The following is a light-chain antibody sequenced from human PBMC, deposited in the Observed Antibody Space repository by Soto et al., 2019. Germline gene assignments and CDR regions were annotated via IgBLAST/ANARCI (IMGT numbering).Light chain of an antibody. CDR1: QNISIW. V-gene: IGKV1-5*03. CDR3: QHYNGASWT. J-gene: IGKJ1*01. Sequence: DIHMTQSPSTLSASVGDRVTITCRASQNISIWLAWYQQKPGKAPNLLIYKTSSLESGVPSRFSGSGSGTEFTLTISSLQPDDFATYYCQHYNGASWTFGQGTKVEIK. CDR2: KTS.